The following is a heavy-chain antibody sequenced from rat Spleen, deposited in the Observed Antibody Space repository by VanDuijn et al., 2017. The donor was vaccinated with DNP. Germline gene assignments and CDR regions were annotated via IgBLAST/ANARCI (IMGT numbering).Heavy chain of an antibody. J-gene: IGHJ1*01. CDR3: ASRGYYGSYWYFDF. D-gene: IGHD1-6*01. CDR2: ISTSGGST. Sequence: EVKLVESGGGLVQPGRSLKLSCAASGFTFSDYYMAWVRQAPTKGLEWVASISTSGGSTYYRDSVKGRFTVSSDNAKSTLYLQMDSLRSEDTTTYYCASRGYYGSYWYFDFWGPGTMVTVSS. CDR1: GFTFSDYY. V-gene: IGHV5-25*01.